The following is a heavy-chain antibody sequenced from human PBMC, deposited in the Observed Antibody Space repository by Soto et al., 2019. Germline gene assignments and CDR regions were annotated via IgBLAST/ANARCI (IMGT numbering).Heavy chain of an antibody. D-gene: IGHD6-13*01. Sequence: PSPTLSLTCAISGDSVSSNSAAWNWIRQSPSRGLEWLGRTYYRSKWYNDYAVSVKSRITINPDTSKNQFSLQLNSVTPEYTAVYYCARDEQPPEFYYYYGMDVWGQGTTVTVSS. CDR1: GDSVSSNSAA. V-gene: IGHV6-1*01. J-gene: IGHJ6*02. CDR3: ARDEQPPEFYYYYGMDV. CDR2: TYYRSKWYN.